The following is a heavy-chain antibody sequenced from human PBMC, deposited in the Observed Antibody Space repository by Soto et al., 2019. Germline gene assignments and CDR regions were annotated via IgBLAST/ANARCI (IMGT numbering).Heavy chain of an antibody. J-gene: IGHJ4*02. Sequence: QLQLQESGPGLVKPSETLSLTCTVSGGSISSSSYYWGWIRQPPGKGLEWIGSIYYSGSTYYNPSLKSRVTKSEDTSKNHFSLKRSSVTAADTAGYYCARQATMTSDYWAREPWSPSPQ. CDR3: ARQATMTSDY. CDR1: GGSISSSSYY. D-gene: IGHD3-22*01. V-gene: IGHV4-39*01. CDR2: IYYSGST.